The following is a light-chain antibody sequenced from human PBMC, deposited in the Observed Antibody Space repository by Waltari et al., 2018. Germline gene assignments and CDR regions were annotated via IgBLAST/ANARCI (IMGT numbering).Light chain of an antibody. Sequence: QSVLTQPPSASGTPGQRVTISCSGSSSNIGSNYVYWYQQLPGTAPKLLIYRNNQRPSGVPDRFSGSKSGTSASRAISVLRSEDEADYYCATWDDSLSGPVFGGGTKLTVL. V-gene: IGLV1-47*01. CDR1: SSNIGSNY. J-gene: IGLJ2*01. CDR2: RNN. CDR3: ATWDDSLSGPV.